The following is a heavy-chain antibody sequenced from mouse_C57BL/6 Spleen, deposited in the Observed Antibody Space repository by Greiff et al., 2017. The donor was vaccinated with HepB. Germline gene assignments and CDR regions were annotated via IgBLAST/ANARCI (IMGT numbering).Heavy chain of an antibody. D-gene: IGHD2-1*01. CDR2: IWTGGGT. CDR3: ATQIYYGNYAWFAY. V-gene: IGHV2-9-1*01. CDR1: GFSLTSYA. Sequence: VKLMESGPGLVAPSQRLSITCTVSGFSLTSYAISWVRQPPGKGLEWLGVIWTGGGTNYNSALKSRLSISKDNSKSQVFLKMNSLQTDDTARYYCATQIYYGNYAWFAYWGQGTLVTVSA. J-gene: IGHJ3*01.